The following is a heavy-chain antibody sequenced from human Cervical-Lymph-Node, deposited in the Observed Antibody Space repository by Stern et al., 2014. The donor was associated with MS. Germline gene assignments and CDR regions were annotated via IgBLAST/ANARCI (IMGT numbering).Heavy chain of an antibody. CDR3: ASSSQGGSSSRGAFDI. Sequence: VQLVESGAEVKKPGSSVKVSCKASGGTFSSYAISWVRQAPGQGLEWMGGLIPIFGTANDAQKFQGRVTITADESTSTAYMELSSLRSEDTAVYYCASSSQGGSSSRGAFDIWGQGTMVTVSS. CDR1: GGTFSSYA. D-gene: IGHD2-15*01. CDR2: LIPIFGTA. J-gene: IGHJ3*02. V-gene: IGHV1-69*01.